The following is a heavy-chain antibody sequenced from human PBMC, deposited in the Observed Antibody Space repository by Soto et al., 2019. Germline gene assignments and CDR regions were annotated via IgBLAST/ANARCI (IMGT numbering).Heavy chain of an antibody. CDR2: IYYSGST. J-gene: IGHJ3*02. Sequence: QVQLQESGPGLVKPSETLSLTYTVSGGSISSYYWSWIRQPPGKGLEWIGCIYYSGSTNHNPPLKRRGTTSVDTAKNQLSLTLRSVTAADTAVYYCARRWGGVFDIWGQGTMVTVSS. D-gene: IGHD1-26*01. CDR3: ARRWGGVFDI. CDR1: GGSISSYY. V-gene: IGHV4-59*08.